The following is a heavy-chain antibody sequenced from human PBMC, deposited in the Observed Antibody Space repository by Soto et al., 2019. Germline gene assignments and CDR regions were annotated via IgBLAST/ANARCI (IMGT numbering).Heavy chain of an antibody. V-gene: IGHV3-23*01. CDR3: AKTFGGVIRPLYFDY. CDR1: GFTFSSYA. Sequence: GGSLRLSCAASGFTFSSYAMSWVRQAPGKGLEWVSAISGSGGSTYYADSVKGRFTISRDNSKNTLYLQMNSLRAEDTAVYYCAKTFGGVIRPLYFDYWGQGTLVTVSS. CDR2: ISGSGGST. J-gene: IGHJ4*02. D-gene: IGHD3-16*01.